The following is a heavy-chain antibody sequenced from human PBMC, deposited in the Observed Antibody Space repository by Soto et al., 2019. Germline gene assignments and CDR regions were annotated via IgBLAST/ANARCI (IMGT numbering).Heavy chain of an antibody. D-gene: IGHD5-18*01. J-gene: IGHJ6*01. CDR1: GDSINNYF. CDR2: ISYSGST. Sequence: QVQLQESGPGLVKPSETMSLTCTISGDSINNYFWNWIRQTPGKGLEWIGYISYSGSTSYNPSLQSRVTISSDTSKNHFSLKLSSVTAADTAVYYCARARQRDTGRGLDV. V-gene: IGHV4-59*01. CDR3: ARARQRDTGRGLDV.